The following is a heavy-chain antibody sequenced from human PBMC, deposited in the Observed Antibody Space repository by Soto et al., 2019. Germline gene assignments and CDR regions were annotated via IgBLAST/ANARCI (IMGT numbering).Heavy chain of an antibody. CDR3: ASEYCSGGSCYPNYYGMDV. CDR1: GGSISSGDYY. J-gene: IGHJ6*02. V-gene: IGHV4-30-4*01. D-gene: IGHD2-15*01. CDR2: IYYSGST. Sequence: PSETLSLTCTVSGGSISSGDYYWSWIRQPPGKGLEWIGYIYYSGSTYYNPSLKSRVTISVDTSKNQSSLKLSSVTAADTAVYYCASEYCSGGSCYPNYYGMDVWGQGTTVTVSS.